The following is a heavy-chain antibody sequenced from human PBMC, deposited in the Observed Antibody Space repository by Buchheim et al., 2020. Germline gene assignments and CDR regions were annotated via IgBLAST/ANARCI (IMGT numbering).Heavy chain of an antibody. CDR1: GGSFSGYY. CDR2: INHSGST. J-gene: IGHJ6*02. V-gene: IGHV4-34*01. CDR3: ARDGYSSRRGWRAQKSMDV. Sequence: QVQLQQWGAGLLKPSETLSLTCAVYGGSFSGYYWSWIRQPPGKGLEWIGEINHSGSTNYNPSLKSRVTISVDTSKNQFSLKLSSVTAADTAVYYCARDGYSSRRGWRAQKSMDVWGQGTT. D-gene: IGHD3-22*01.